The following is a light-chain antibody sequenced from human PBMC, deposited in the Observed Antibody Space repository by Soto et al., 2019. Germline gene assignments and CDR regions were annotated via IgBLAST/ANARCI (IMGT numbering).Light chain of an antibody. CDR1: QSVSSKS. V-gene: IGKV3-20*01. CDR3: HQYGSSPWT. CDR2: GAS. J-gene: IGKJ1*01. Sequence: EIVLTQSPGTLSLSPGERATLSCWASQSVSSKSLAWYQQKPGQAPRLLIYGASSRATGIPDRFSGSGSETDFTLTISRLEPEDCAVYSCHQYGSSPWTFGQGTKLEIK.